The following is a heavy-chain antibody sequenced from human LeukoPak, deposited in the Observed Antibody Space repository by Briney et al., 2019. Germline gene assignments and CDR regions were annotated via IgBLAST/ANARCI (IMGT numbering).Heavy chain of an antibody. Sequence: GRSLRLSCAASGFTFSSYAMHWVRQAPGKGLEWVAVISYDGSNKYYADSVKGRFTISRDNSKNTLYLQMNSLRAEDTAVYYCARAGYSSGWYQGNWFDLWGQGTLVTVSS. V-gene: IGHV3-30*04. CDR2: ISYDGSNK. CDR1: GFTFSSYA. CDR3: ARAGYSSGWYQGNWFDL. J-gene: IGHJ5*02. D-gene: IGHD6-19*01.